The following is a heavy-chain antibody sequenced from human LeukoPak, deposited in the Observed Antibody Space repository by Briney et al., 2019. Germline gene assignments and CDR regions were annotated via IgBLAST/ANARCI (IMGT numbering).Heavy chain of an antibody. Sequence: NPSETLSLTCTVSGGSISSSSYYWGWIRQPPGKGLEWIGSIYYSGSTYYNPSLKSRVTISVDTSKNQFSLKLSSVTAADTAVYYCARHTTYYDFWSGYPNWFDPWGQGTLVTVSS. V-gene: IGHV4-39*01. CDR3: ARHTTYYDFWSGYPNWFDP. CDR2: IYYSGST. CDR1: GGSISSSSYY. J-gene: IGHJ5*02. D-gene: IGHD3-3*01.